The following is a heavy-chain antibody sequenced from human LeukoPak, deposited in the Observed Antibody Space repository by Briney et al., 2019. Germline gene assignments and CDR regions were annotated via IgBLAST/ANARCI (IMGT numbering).Heavy chain of an antibody. V-gene: IGHV3-30*02. J-gene: IGHJ3*02. CDR2: IRYDGSNK. CDR3: ARDEESAFDI. Sequence: PGGSLRLSCAASGFTFSSYGMHWVRQAPGKGLEWVAFIRYDGSNKYYADSVKGRFTISRDNSKNTLYLQMNSLRAEDTAVYYCARDEESAFDIWGQGTMVTVSS. CDR1: GFTFSSYG.